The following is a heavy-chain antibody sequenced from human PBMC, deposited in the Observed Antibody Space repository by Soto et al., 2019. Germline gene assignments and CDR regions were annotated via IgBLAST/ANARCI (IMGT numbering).Heavy chain of an antibody. Sequence: PSETLSLTCTVSGGSITSSSYYWGWIRQPPGKGLEWIGSIYYSGSTYYNPSLKSRVTISVDTSKNQFSLKLSSVTAADTAVYYCATQEVGGSYVYTFDPWGQGTLVTVSS. CDR1: GGSITSSSYY. CDR2: IYYSGST. J-gene: IGHJ5*02. CDR3: ATQEVGGSYVYTFDP. V-gene: IGHV4-39*01. D-gene: IGHD1-26*01.